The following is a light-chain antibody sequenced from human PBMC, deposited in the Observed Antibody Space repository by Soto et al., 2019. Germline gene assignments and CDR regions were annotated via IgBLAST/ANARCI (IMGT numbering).Light chain of an antibody. V-gene: IGKV3-15*01. Sequence: EVVMTQSPATLSVSPGEGVTLSCRASQSVSSNLAWYQQKPGQAPRLLIYGASTRATGIPARFSGSGSGTEFTLTISSLQSEDFAVYWCQQYNNWPLTFGPGTRLEIK. J-gene: IGKJ5*01. CDR2: GAS. CDR3: QQYNNWPLT. CDR1: QSVSSN.